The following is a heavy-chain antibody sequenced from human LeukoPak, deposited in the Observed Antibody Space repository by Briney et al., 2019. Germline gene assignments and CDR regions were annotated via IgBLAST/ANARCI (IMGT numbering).Heavy chain of an antibody. D-gene: IGHD3-22*01. Sequence: ASVKVSCKASGYTFTGYYMHWVRQPPGQGLEWMGWINPNSGGTNYAQKFQGRVTMTRDTSISTAYMELSRLRSDDTAVYYCARDYYPSGWYGHWGQGTLVTVSS. CDR2: INPNSGGT. V-gene: IGHV1-2*02. CDR3: ARDYYPSGWYGH. CDR1: GYTFTGYY. J-gene: IGHJ5*02.